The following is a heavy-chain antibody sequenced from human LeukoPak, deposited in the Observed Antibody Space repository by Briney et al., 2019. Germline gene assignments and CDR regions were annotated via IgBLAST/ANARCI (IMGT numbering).Heavy chain of an antibody. CDR3: AKDAPVLRYFDWFFNWFDP. V-gene: IGHV3-23*01. CDR1: GFTFSSYG. D-gene: IGHD3-9*01. J-gene: IGHJ5*02. CDR2: ISGSGGST. Sequence: SGGTLRLSCAASGFTFSSYGMSWVRQAPGKGLEWVSAISGSGGSTYYADSVKGRFTISRDNSKNTLYLQMNSLRAEDTAVYYCAKDAPVLRYFDWFFNWFDPWGQGTLVTVSS.